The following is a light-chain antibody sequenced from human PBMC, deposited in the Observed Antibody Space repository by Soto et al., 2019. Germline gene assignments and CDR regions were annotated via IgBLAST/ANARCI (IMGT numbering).Light chain of an antibody. CDR1: QGIRST. J-gene: IGKJ1*01. Sequence: MTQSPSSLSVSVGDRVTISCRASQGIRSTLVWYQQKPGNPPKILIYGASNLQSGVPPRFSGSGSGTDFTLAISSLQPEDSATYYCLQDINYPWTFGQGTKVEIK. CDR2: GAS. CDR3: LQDINYPWT. V-gene: IGKV1-6*01.